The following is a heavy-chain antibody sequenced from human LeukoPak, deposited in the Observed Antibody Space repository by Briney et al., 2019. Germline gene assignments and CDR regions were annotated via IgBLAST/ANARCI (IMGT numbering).Heavy chain of an antibody. Sequence: GGSLRLSCAASGFTFSSYAMSWVRQAPGKGLEWVSAISGSGGSTYYADSVKGRFTVSRDNSKNTLYLQMNSLGAEDTAVYYCAKDWSSSTYNYHYDMDVWGQGTTVTVSS. CDR3: AKDWSSSTYNYHYDMDV. CDR2: ISGSGGST. CDR1: GFTFSSYA. V-gene: IGHV3-23*01. J-gene: IGHJ6*02. D-gene: IGHD2-2*01.